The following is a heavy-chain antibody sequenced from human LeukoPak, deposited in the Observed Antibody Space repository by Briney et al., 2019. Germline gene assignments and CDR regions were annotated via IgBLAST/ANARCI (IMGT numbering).Heavy chain of an antibody. CDR3: APDSAYGDYGGVWFDP. J-gene: IGHJ5*02. V-gene: IGHV1-69*04. D-gene: IGHD4-17*01. CDR1: GGTFSSYD. CDR2: IIPIFGIA. Sequence: SVKVSCKASGGTFSSYDISWVRQAPGQGLEWMRRIIPIFGIANYAQKFQGRVTITADKSTSTAYMELSSLRSEDTAVYYCAPDSAYGDYGGVWFDPWGQGTLVTVSS.